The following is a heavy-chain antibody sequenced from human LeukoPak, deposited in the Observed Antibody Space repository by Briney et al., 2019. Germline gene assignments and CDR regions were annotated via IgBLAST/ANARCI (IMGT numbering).Heavy chain of an antibody. CDR1: GGSFSGYY. D-gene: IGHD3-16*01. V-gene: IGHV4-34*01. J-gene: IGHJ4*02. Sequence: SETLSLTCAVYGGSFSGYYWSWIRQPPGKGLEWIGEINHSGSTSYNPSLKSRVTISVDTSKNQFSLKLNSVTATDTAVYYCARHYGPWGQGTLVTVSS. CDR2: INHSGST. CDR3: ARHYGP.